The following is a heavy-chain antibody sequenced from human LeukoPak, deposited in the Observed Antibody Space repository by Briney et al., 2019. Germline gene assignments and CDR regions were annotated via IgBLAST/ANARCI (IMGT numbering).Heavy chain of an antibody. V-gene: IGHV1-69*05. J-gene: IGHJ6*02. CDR1: GGTFSSYA. Sequence: GASVKVSCKASGGTFSSYAISWVRQAPGQGLEWMGGIIPIFGTANYAQKFQGRVTITTDESTSTAYMELSSLRSEDTAVYYCSISGSGSYYKYGMDVWGQGTTVTVSS. D-gene: IGHD3-10*01. CDR3: SISGSGSYYKYGMDV. CDR2: IIPIFGTA.